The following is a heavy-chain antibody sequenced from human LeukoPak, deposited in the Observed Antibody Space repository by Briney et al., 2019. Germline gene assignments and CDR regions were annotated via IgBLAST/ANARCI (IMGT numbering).Heavy chain of an antibody. CDR1: GFNFHSHE. J-gene: IGHJ3*02. D-gene: IGHD2-2*03. CDR3: ARGGYCSTTLCYAMNAFDI. CDR2: ISSSGTT. Sequence: GGSLRLSCAASGFNFHSHEMNWVRQAPGKGLECVSYISSSGTTYYADSVKGRFTISRDNAKNSLYLQMNSLRAEDTAVYYCARGGYCSTTLCYAMNAFDIWGQGTMVTVSS. V-gene: IGHV3-48*03.